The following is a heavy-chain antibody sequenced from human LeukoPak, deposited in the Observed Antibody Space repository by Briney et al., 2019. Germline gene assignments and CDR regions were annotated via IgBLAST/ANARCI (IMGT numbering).Heavy chain of an antibody. CDR1: GFTFSSYS. J-gene: IGHJ4*02. D-gene: IGHD3-22*01. CDR3: AREVSEGFDI. Sequence: GSLRLSCTASGFTFSSYSMNWIRQAPGKGLEWVSSFGTRSTSVYHAGSVKGRFAISRDNAKNSLYLQMNSLRAEDTALYYCAREVSEGFDIWGQGTLVTVSS. V-gene: IGHV3-21*01. CDR2: FGTRSTSV.